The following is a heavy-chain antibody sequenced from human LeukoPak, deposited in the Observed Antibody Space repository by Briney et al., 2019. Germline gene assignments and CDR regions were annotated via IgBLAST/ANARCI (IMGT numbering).Heavy chain of an antibody. D-gene: IGHD7-27*01. CDR3: ARGAPRTKNNNYWGLFDP. CDR1: GYTFTNYY. CDR2: INSSGGST. Sequence: ASVKVSCEASGYTFTNYYIHWVRQAPGQGLEWMGIINSSGGSTTYAQKFQGRVTMTRDTPTSTVYMELSSLRSEDTAVYYCARGAPRTKNNNYWGLFDPWGQGTLVTVSS. V-gene: IGHV1-46*01. J-gene: IGHJ5*02.